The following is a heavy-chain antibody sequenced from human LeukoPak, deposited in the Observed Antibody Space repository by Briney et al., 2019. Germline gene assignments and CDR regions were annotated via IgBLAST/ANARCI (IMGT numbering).Heavy chain of an antibody. Sequence: GGSLRLSCAASGFPVSSNYMNWVRQAPGKGLEWVSVIYSGGSTYYADSVKGRFTISRDNSKNTLYLQMNSLRAEDTAVYYCARARSSGWGYHFDYWGQGTLVTVSS. CDR2: IYSGGST. CDR3: ARARSSGWGYHFDY. V-gene: IGHV3-53*01. J-gene: IGHJ4*02. CDR1: GFPVSSNY. D-gene: IGHD6-19*01.